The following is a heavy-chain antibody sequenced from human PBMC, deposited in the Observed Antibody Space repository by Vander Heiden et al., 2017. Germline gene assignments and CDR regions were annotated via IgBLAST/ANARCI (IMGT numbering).Heavy chain of an antibody. Sequence: EVQLLASGGDLIQRGGSLRLSCAAPGLFVSAYAMSWVRKAPGKGLEWVASITSQGYGTYYADSVRGRFTVSRDNSENKVFLQLNDVRVEDTGMYYCTKEGLLADGYDWGRGTLVSVSS. CDR3: TKEGLLADGYD. D-gene: IGHD5-18*01. V-gene: IGHV3-23*01. J-gene: IGHJ4*02. CDR1: GLFVSAYA. CDR2: ITSQGYGT.